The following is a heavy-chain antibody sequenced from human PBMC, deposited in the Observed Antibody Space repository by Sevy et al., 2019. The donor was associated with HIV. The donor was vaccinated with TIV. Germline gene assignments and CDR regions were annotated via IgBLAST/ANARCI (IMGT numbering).Heavy chain of an antibody. CDR3: TKFYGTGSYVDY. Sequence: HGGSLRLSCAASGLTFSTYWMSWVRQAPGKGLEWVANIKEYGSEQYYVDSVKGRFTVSRDNAKNALYLQMKSLRAEDTAVYYCTKFYGTGSYVDYWGQGTLVTVSS. D-gene: IGHD6-19*01. J-gene: IGHJ4*02. V-gene: IGHV3-7*01. CDR1: GLTFSTYW. CDR2: IKEYGSEQ.